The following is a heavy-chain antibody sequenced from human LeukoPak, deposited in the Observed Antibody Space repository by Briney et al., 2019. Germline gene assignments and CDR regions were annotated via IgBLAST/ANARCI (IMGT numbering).Heavy chain of an antibody. Sequence: SVKVSCKASGGTFSSYAISWVRQAPGQGLEWMGGIIPIFGTANYAQKFQGRVTITADKSTSTAYMELSSLRSEDTAVYYCARATYYYDSSGYPPTNYYYYYYMDVWGKGTTVTVSS. J-gene: IGHJ6*03. CDR2: IIPIFGTA. CDR3: ARATYYYDSSGYPPTNYYYYYYMDV. D-gene: IGHD3-22*01. V-gene: IGHV1-69*06. CDR1: GGTFSSYA.